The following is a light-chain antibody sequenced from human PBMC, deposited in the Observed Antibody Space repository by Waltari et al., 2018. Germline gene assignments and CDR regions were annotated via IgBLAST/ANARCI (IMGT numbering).Light chain of an antibody. CDR1: SSDVGDYNY. V-gene: IGLV2-11*01. J-gene: IGLJ2*01. CDR2: DVT. CDR3: CSYAGSYVV. Sequence: QSALTHPRSVSGSPGQSVTISCTGTSSDVGDYNYVSWYQQPPGKAPKLMIYDVTKRPSGVPDRFSGSKSGNTASLTISGLQAEDEAHYYCCSYAGSYVVFGGGTMLTVL.